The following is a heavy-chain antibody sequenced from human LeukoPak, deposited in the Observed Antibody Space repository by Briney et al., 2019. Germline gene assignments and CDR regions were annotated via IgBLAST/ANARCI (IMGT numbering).Heavy chain of an antibody. CDR1: GYTFTGYY. V-gene: IGHV1-2*04. D-gene: IGHD3-9*01. Sequence: GASVRVSCKASGYTFTGYYMHWVRQAPGQGLEWMGWSNPNSGGTNYAQKFQGWVTMTRDTSISTAYMELSRLRSDDTAVYYCAREAELRYFDWLPGDAFDIWGQGTMVTVSS. J-gene: IGHJ3*02. CDR2: SNPNSGGT. CDR3: AREAELRYFDWLPGDAFDI.